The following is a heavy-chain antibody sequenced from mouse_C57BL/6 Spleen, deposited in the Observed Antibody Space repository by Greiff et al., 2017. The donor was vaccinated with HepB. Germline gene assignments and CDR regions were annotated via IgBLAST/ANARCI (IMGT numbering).Heavy chain of an antibody. V-gene: IGHV1-55*01. J-gene: IGHJ2*01. D-gene: IGHD2-3*01. CDR2: IYPGSGST. CDR3: ARSDVYYEGVY. Sequence: QVQLQQPGAELVKPGASVKMSCKASGYTFTSYWITWVKQRPGQGLEWIGDIYPGSGSTNYNEKFKSKATLTVDTSPSTAYMQLSSLTSEDSAVYYCARSDVYYEGVYWGQGTTLTVSS. CDR1: GYTFTSYW.